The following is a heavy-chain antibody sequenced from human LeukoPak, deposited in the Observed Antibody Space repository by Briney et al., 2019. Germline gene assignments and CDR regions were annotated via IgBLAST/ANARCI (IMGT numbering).Heavy chain of an antibody. D-gene: IGHD2-15*01. CDR3: ARGGYCRNGNCFVLAAEFDY. CDR2: INPNSGGT. Sequence: ASVKVSCKASGYTFTGSYMHWVRQAPGQGLEWMGWINPNSGGTDYAQKFQGRVTMTRDTSISTAYMELKWLGSDDTAVYYCARGGYCRNGNCFVLAAEFDYWGQGTLVTVSS. J-gene: IGHJ4*02. V-gene: IGHV1-2*02. CDR1: GYTFTGSY.